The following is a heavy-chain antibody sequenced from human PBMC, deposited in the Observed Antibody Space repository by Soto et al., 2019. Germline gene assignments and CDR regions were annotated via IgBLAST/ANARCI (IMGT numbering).Heavy chain of an antibody. D-gene: IGHD2-15*01. CDR1: GYTFTGYY. J-gene: IGHJ4*02. CDR3: ARSLGCSGGSCYSGPFDY. CDR2: INPNSGGT. Sequence: ASMKVSCKASGYTFTGYYMHWVRQAPGQGLEWMGWINPNSGGTNYAQKFQGWVTMTRDTSISTAYMELSRLRSDDTAVYYCARSLGCSGGSCYSGPFDYWGQGTLVTVSS. V-gene: IGHV1-2*04.